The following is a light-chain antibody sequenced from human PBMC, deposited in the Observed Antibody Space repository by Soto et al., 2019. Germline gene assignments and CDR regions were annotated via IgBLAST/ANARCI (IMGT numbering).Light chain of an antibody. Sequence: EIVLTQSPDTVSLSPGETATLSCRASQSVSSNYLAWYQQKPGQAPRLLIYGASSRATGIPDRFSGSGSGTDFTLTINRLEPEDFAVFYCQQYDNSIPFGQGTRLEI. CDR2: GAS. V-gene: IGKV3-20*01. J-gene: IGKJ5*01. CDR1: QSVSSNY. CDR3: QQYDNSIP.